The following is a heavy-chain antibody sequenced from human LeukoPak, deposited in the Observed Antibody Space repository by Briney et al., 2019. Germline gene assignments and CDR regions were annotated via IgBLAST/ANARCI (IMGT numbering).Heavy chain of an antibody. J-gene: IGHJ4*02. CDR1: GFTFSSYW. Sequence: GGSLRLSCAASGFTFSSYWMRWVRQAPGKGLEGVANIKHDGSQEYYVDSVKGRFTISRHNAKNSLYLQMNSLRAEDTAVYYCARAGTYSRGWVQYWGQGTLVTVSS. D-gene: IGHD6-19*01. CDR2: IKHDGSQE. CDR3: ARAGTYSRGWVQY. V-gene: IGHV3-7*01.